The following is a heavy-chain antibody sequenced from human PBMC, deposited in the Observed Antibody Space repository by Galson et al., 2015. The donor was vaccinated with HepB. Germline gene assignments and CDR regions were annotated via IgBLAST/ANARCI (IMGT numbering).Heavy chain of an antibody. CDR3: ARDEVHYYDSSGYFYSRFDP. Sequence: SVKVSCKASGYTFTSYYMHWVRQAPGQGLEWMGIINPSGGSTSYAQKFQGRVTMTRDTSTSTVYMELSSLRSEDTAVYYCARDEVHYYDSSGYFYSRFDPWGQGTLVTVSS. V-gene: IGHV1-46*01. J-gene: IGHJ5*02. CDR1: GYTFTSYY. CDR2: INPSGGST. D-gene: IGHD3-22*01.